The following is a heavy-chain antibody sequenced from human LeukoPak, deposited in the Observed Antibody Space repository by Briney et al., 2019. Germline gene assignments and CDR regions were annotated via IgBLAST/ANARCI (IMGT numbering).Heavy chain of an antibody. CDR2: IYYSGST. V-gene: IGHV4-59*01. J-gene: IGHJ1*01. CDR3: ARDAEYFQH. CDR1: GGSISTYY. Sequence: SETLSLTCTVSGGSISTYYWSWIRQPPGKGLEWIGYIYYSGSTNYNPSLKSRVTISVDTSKNQFSLKLSSATAADTAVYYCARDAEYFQHWGQGTLVTVSS.